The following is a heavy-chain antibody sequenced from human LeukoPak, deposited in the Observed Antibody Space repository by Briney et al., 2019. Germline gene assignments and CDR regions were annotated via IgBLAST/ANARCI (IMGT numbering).Heavy chain of an antibody. CDR1: GYTFTGYY. V-gene: IGHV1-2*06. D-gene: IGHD3-10*01. CDR3: AREKSYYGSGSYHFDY. J-gene: IGHJ4*02. CDR2: INPNSGGT. Sequence: ASVKVSCKASGYTFTGYYMHWVRQAPGQGLEWMGRINPNSGGTNYAQKFQGRVTMTRDTSISTAYMELSRLRSDDTAVYYCAREKSYYGSGSYHFDYWGQGTLVTVSS.